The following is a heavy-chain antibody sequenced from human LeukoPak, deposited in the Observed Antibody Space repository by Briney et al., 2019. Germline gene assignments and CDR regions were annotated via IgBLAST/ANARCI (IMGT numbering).Heavy chain of an antibody. D-gene: IGHD6-19*01. J-gene: IGHJ5*02. CDR1: GYSFTSYW. Sequence: GESLKISCKGSGYSFTSYWIGWVRQMPGKGLEWMGIIYPGDSDTTYSPSFQGQVTISADKFISTAYLHWSSLKASDTAMYYCARRTAVSGPNWFDPWGQGTLVSVSS. CDR2: IYPGDSDT. V-gene: IGHV5-51*01. CDR3: ARRTAVSGPNWFDP.